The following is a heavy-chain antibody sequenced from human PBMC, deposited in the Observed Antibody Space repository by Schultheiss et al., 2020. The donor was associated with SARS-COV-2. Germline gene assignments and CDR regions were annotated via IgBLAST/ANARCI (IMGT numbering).Heavy chain of an antibody. V-gene: IGHV5-51*01. CDR3: ARWNIYDSSGYYYWGVDY. D-gene: IGHD3-22*01. Sequence: WIRQPPGKGLEWMGIIYPGDSDTRYSPSFQGQVTISADKSISTAYLQWSSLKASDTAMYYCARWNIYDSSGYYYWGVDYWGQGTLVTVSS. CDR2: IYPGDSDT. J-gene: IGHJ4*02.